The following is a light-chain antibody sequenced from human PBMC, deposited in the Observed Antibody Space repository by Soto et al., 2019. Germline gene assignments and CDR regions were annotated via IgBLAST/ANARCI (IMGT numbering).Light chain of an antibody. Sequence: EIVLTQSLATLSLSTGERATLSCRPSQSISTFLVWYQQRPGQAPRLLISDASNRATGIPGRFSGSGSGTDFTLTISSLEPEDFAVYYCQQRINWPPITFGQGTRLEIK. CDR3: QQRINWPPIT. CDR2: DAS. V-gene: IGKV3-11*01. J-gene: IGKJ5*01. CDR1: QSISTF.